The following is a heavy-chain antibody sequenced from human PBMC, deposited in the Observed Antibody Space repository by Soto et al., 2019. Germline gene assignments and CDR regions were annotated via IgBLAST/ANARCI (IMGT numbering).Heavy chain of an antibody. CDR1: GYTFTSYA. J-gene: IGHJ4*02. CDR3: VRDLDGSGSYYTDY. CDR2: IRPYNGST. D-gene: IGHD3-10*01. V-gene: IGHV1-18*01. Sequence: ASLKVSWKASGYTFTSYAMHWVRQAPGQGLEWTGWIRPYNGSTNYAQKFQGRVTMTTDTSTSTAYMEMRSLRSDDTAVYYCVRDLDGSGSYYTDYWGPGTLVNVSS.